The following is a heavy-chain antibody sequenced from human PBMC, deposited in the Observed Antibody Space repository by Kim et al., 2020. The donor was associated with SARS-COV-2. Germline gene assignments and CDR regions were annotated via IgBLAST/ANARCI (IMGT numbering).Heavy chain of an antibody. J-gene: IGHJ2*01. Sequence: KGRFTISRDNSKNTLYLQMNSLRAEDTAVYYCAGDFGSSGYYYVSWYFDLWGRGTLVTVSS. D-gene: IGHD3-22*01. CDR3: AGDFGSSGYYYVSWYFDL. V-gene: IGHV3-30*01.